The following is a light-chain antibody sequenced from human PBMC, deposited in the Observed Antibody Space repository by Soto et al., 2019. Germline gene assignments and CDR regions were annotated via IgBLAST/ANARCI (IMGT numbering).Light chain of an antibody. J-gene: IGLJ1*01. CDR1: SSDIGGFIH. CDR2: DVN. Sequence: QSVLTQPASVSDSPGQSITISCIGTSSDIGGFIHVSWHQQHPGKAPKLIIYDVNNRPAGVSNRFSGSKTGNTASLIISGLQAEDEADYYYSSFTSSSSYVFGSGTKLTVL. V-gene: IGLV2-14*01. CDR3: SSFTSSSSYV.